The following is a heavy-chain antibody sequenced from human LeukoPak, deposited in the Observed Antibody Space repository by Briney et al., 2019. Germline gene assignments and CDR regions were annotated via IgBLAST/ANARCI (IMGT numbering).Heavy chain of an antibody. CDR3: AHLGTDMVSAFDI. CDR2: IYWDDNK. J-gene: IGHJ3*02. Sequence: SGPTLVKPTQTLTLTSTFSGFLLSTSGVGVGWIRQPPGKALEWLALIYWDDNKRYSPSLKSRHTITKDTSKNQEVITKSNMDPVDTATYYCAHLGTDMVSAFDIWGQGTMVTVSS. CDR1: GFLLSTSGVG. V-gene: IGHV2-5*02. D-gene: IGHD5-18*01.